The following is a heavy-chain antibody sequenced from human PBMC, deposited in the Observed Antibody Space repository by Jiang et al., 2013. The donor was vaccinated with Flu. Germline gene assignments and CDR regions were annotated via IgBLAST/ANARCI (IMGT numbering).Heavy chain of an antibody. CDR2: ISAYNGNT. D-gene: IGHD3-10*01. J-gene: IGHJ6*02. V-gene: IGHV1-18*01. CDR1: SYTFSNYA. CDR3: AREPDPGWFGERYYFGMDV. Sequence: GAEVKKPGASVKVSCKASSYTFSNYAINWVRQAPGQGLEWMGWISAYNGNTKYALKVQGRVTMTTDTSTSTAYMELRSLRSDDTAVYYCAREPDPGWFGERYYFGMDVWGQGTTVTVSS.